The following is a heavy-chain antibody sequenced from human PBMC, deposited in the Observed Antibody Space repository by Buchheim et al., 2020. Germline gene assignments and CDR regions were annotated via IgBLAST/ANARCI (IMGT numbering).Heavy chain of an antibody. J-gene: IGHJ6*02. CDR3: ARDQFARGSGSYYRDHYYYYGMDV. CDR1: GFTFSSYA. D-gene: IGHD3-10*01. V-gene: IGHV3-30*04. Sequence: QVQLVESGGGVVQPGRSLRLSCAASGFTFSSYAMHWVRQAPGKGLEWVAVISYDGSNKYYADSVKGRFTISRDNSKNMLYLQMNSLRAEDTAVYYCARDQFARGSGSYYRDHYYYYGMDVWGQGTT. CDR2: ISYDGSNK.